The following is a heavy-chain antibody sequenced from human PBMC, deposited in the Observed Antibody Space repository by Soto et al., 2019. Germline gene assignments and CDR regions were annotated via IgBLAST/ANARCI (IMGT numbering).Heavy chain of an antibody. D-gene: IGHD6-13*01. CDR1: GGSVNSDSFY. J-gene: IGHJ2*01. CDR3: AMALESSWYFDL. CDR2: VYYTGVT. Sequence: PSETLSLTCTVSGGSVNSDSFYWTWVRQSPGKLEYLGHVYYTGVTNYNPSLKSRVTVSLDTSKNQFSRPLTSFTPADAAVYYCAMALESSWYFDLWGRGTRVTVSS. V-gene: IGHV4-61*01.